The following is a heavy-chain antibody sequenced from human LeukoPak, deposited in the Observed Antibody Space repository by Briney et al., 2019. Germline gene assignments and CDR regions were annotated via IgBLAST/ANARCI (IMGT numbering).Heavy chain of an antibody. V-gene: IGHV3-30-3*01. CDR2: ISYDGSNK. J-gene: IGHJ4*02. CDR1: GFTFSSYA. CDR3: ARGALLKYQLAIDY. Sequence: GGSLRLSCAASGFTFSSYAMHWVRQAPGKGLEWVAVISYDGSNKYYADSVKGRFTISRDNAESSLYLQMNSLRAEDTAMYYCARGALLKYQLAIDYWGLGTLVTVSS. D-gene: IGHD2-2*01.